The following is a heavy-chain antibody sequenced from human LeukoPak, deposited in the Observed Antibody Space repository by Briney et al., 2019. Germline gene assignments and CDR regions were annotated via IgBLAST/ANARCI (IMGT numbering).Heavy chain of an antibody. Sequence: PSETLSLTCSVSGGSISSYYWSWIRQPPGKGLEWIGYIHYSGSTNYSPSLKSRVTLSVDTSKNQFSLKLSSVTAADTAVYYCARESGSYSYFDYWGQGTLVTVSS. V-gene: IGHV4-59*01. D-gene: IGHD1-26*01. CDR3: ARESGSYSYFDY. J-gene: IGHJ4*02. CDR2: IHYSGST. CDR1: GGSISSYY.